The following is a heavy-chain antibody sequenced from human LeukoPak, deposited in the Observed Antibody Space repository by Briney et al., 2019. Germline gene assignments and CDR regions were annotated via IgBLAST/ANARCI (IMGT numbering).Heavy chain of an antibody. CDR3: ARDLGKPSIAARYGMDV. Sequence: PGRSLRLSCAASGFTFSSYAMHWVRQAPGKGLEWVAVISYDGSNKYYADSVKGRFTISRDNSKNTLYLQMNSLRAEDTAVYYCARDLGKPSIAARYGMDVWGQGTTVTVSS. CDR2: ISYDGSNK. D-gene: IGHD6-6*01. V-gene: IGHV3-30-3*01. CDR1: GFTFSSYA. J-gene: IGHJ6*02.